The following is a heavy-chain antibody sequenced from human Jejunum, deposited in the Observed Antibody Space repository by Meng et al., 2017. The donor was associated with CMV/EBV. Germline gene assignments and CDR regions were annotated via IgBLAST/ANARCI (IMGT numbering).Heavy chain of an antibody. CDR2: LWYDGSKT. V-gene: IGHV3-33*01. J-gene: IGHJ4*02. CDR3: ARQDSSTWVDY. Sequence: CAASGFTISTDGMHWVRQAPGKGLEWVAVLWYDGSKTYDADSVKGRFTISRDNSKNTLYLQMNSLMAEDTAVYYCARQDSSTWVDYWGQGMLVTVSS. CDR1: GFTISTDG. D-gene: IGHD6-13*01.